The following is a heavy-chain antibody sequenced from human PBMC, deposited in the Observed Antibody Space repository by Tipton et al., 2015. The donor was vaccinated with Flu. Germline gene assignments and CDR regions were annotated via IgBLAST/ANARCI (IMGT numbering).Heavy chain of an antibody. J-gene: IGHJ4*02. CDR1: GFTFSNYG. CDR2: IRHYVTNT. CDR3: AKDNDPSNVPHY. V-gene: IGHV3-30*02. D-gene: IGHD1-1*01. Sequence: SLRFSCVASGFTFSNYGLHWVRQAPGKRLEWVALIRHYVTNTYYVDSVRGRFTISRDNSKNTVYLQMNNLRGEDTAVYYCAKDNDPSNVPHYWGQGTLVTVSS.